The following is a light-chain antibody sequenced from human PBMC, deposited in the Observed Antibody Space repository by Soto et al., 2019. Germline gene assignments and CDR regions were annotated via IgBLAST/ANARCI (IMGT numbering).Light chain of an antibody. CDR2: GAS. J-gene: IGKJ1*01. Sequence: DIVMTKSPGTLSLSPGERATLSCRASQSVSSSYLAWYQQRPGQAPRLLIYGASSRATGIPDRFSGSGSGTEFTLTISRLEPEDFAVYYCQQYGSSSWTFGQGTKVDIK. CDR1: QSVSSSY. V-gene: IGKV3-20*01. CDR3: QQYGSSSWT.